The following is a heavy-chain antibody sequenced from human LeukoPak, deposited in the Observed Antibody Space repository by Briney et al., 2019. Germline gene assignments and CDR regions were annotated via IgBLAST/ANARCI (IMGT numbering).Heavy chain of an antibody. CDR2: IYPGDSDT. V-gene: IGHV5-51*01. D-gene: IGHD3-22*01. J-gene: IGHJ6*03. CDR1: GYSFTSYW. Sequence: GESLKISCKGSGYSFTSYWIGWVRPMPGKGLEWMGIIYPGDSDTRYSPSFQGQVTISADKSISTAYLQWSSLKASDTAMYYCARLGGYDSSGYYYYYYYMDVWGKGTTVTVSS. CDR3: ARLGGYDSSGYYYYYYYMDV.